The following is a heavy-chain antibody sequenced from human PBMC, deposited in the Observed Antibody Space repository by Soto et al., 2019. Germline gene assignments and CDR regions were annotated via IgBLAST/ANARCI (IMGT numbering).Heavy chain of an antibody. D-gene: IGHD6-13*01. CDR1: GGSISSYY. J-gene: IGHJ4*02. Sequence: PSETLSLTWTVSGGSISSYYWSWIRQPPGKGLEWIGYIYYSGSTNYNPSLKSRVTISVDTSKNQFSLKLSSVTAADTAVYYCARTGPPYSSSWYGRGYYFDYWGRGTLVTVSS. CDR2: IYYSGST. V-gene: IGHV4-59*01. CDR3: ARTGPPYSSSWYGRGYYFDY.